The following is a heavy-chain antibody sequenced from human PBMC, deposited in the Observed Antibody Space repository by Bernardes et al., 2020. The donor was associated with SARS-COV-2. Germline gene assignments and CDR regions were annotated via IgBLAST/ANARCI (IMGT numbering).Heavy chain of an antibody. CDR3: ATLGHVTEYSGGDP. J-gene: IGHJ5*02. Sequence: GGSLRLSCAASGFTFSSYSMNWVRQAPGKGLEWVSSISSSSSYIYYADSVKGRFTISRDNAKNSLYLQMNSLRAEDTAVYYCATLGHVTEYSGGDPWGQGTLVTVSS. CDR1: GFTFSSYS. V-gene: IGHV3-21*01. CDR2: ISSSSSYI. D-gene: IGHD2-21*01.